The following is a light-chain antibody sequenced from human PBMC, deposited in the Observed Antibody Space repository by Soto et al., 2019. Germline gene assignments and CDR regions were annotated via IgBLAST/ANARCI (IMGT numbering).Light chain of an antibody. Sequence: QSALTQPASVSGSPGQSITISCTGTSSDVGRYNYVSWFQQHPGKVPKLIIYDVSNWPSGVSDRFSGSKSGNTASLTISGLQPEDVADYYCRSLTSSRTFVLGTGTEVNVL. V-gene: IGLV2-14*03. J-gene: IGLJ1*01. CDR2: DVS. CDR3: RSLTSSRTFV. CDR1: SSDVGRYNY.